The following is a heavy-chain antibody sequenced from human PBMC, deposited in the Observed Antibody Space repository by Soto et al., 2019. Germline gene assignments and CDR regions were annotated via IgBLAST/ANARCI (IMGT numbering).Heavy chain of an antibody. CDR1: GGSISSYY. V-gene: IGHV4-59*01. D-gene: IGHD3-3*01. CDR2: IYYSGST. J-gene: IGHJ6*02. Sequence: PSETLSLTCTVSGGSISSYYWSWIRQPPGKGLEWIGYIYYSGSTNYNPSLKSRVTIPVDTSKNQFSLKLSSVTAADTAVYYCARSSKTYYDFWSGYYGSGYYGMDVWGQGTTVTVS. CDR3: ARSSKTYYDFWSGYYGSGYYGMDV.